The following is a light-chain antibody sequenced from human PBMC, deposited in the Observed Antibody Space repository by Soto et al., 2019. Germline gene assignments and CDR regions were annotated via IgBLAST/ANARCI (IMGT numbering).Light chain of an antibody. CDR3: QQYNKGPVT. CDR1: QGISSY. J-gene: IGKJ1*01. Sequence: AIRMIQSPSSLSASTGDRVTITCRASQGISSYLAWYQQKPGKAPKLLIYAASTLQSGVPSRFSGSGSGTDFTLTISCLQSEDFAVYYCQQYNKGPVTFGQGTKV. V-gene: IGKV1-8*01. CDR2: AAS.